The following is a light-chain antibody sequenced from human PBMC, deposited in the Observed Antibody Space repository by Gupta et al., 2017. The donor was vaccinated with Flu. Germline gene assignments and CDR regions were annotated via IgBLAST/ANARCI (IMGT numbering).Light chain of an antibody. CDR1: QSVRTY. Sequence: EVVLTQSPATLSFSPGERATLSCRASQSVRTYVAWYQKKPGQAPRLLIYDASIRATGIPARFSGSGSGADFTLTISSLESEDFAVYYCLHRADWPPYSFGQGTKLEIK. J-gene: IGKJ2*03. V-gene: IGKV3-11*01. CDR2: DAS. CDR3: LHRADWPPYS.